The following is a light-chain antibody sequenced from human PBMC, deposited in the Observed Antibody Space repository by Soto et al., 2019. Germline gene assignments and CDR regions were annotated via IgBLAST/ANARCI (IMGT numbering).Light chain of an antibody. CDR3: QQYNNWPRGT. CDR1: QTVSSY. V-gene: IGKV3-15*01. J-gene: IGKJ1*01. Sequence: LELTQSPATLSLSPWERATLSCSASQTVSSYLLWYQQKPGQAPRLLIYGASTRATGIPARFSGSGSGTEFTLTISSLQSEDFAVYYCQQYNNWPRGTFGQGTKVDIK. CDR2: GAS.